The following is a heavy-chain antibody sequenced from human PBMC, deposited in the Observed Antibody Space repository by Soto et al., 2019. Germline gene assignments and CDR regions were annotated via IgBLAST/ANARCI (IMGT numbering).Heavy chain of an antibody. CDR1: GFTFSSYA. CDR3: AKDTELRFNFDY. D-gene: IGHD1-7*01. J-gene: IGHJ4*02. Sequence: GSLRLSCAASGFTFSSYAMSWVRQAAGKGLEWVSAISGSGGSSYYADSVKGRFTISRDNSKNTLYLQMNRLRADDTAVYYCAKDTELRFNFDYWGQGTLVTVSS. CDR2: ISGSGGSS. V-gene: IGHV3-23*01.